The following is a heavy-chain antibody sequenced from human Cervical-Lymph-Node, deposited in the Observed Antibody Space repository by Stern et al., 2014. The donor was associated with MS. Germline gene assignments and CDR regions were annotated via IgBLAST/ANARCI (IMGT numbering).Heavy chain of an antibody. V-gene: IGHV4-39*01. CDR2: VYYTGTP. CDR1: GASVSSGSYY. Sequence: QLQLQESGPGLVKPSETLSLTCTVSGASVSSGSYYWGWIRQSPGKRLEWIGYVYYTGTPYSNPSLSSRVTISIETSNNHFFLNLTSVTATDTAVYYCARHDQFLGGMDVWGQGTTVTVSS. D-gene: IGHD3-3*01. CDR3: ARHDQFLGGMDV. J-gene: IGHJ6*02.